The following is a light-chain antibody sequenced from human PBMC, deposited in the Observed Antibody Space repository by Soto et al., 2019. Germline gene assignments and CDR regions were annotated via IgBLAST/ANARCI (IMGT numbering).Light chain of an antibody. Sequence: DSQMTQSPSSLSASVGDRVTITCRTSQSISTYLNWYQQNPGAAPKLLISAASTLQSGVPSRFSGGGFGTDFTLTISSLQPVDCASYYCQQSYSLPPSFCQETNVEI. CDR2: AAS. J-gene: IGKJ1*01. V-gene: IGKV1-39*01. CDR1: QSISTY. CDR3: QQSYSLPPS.